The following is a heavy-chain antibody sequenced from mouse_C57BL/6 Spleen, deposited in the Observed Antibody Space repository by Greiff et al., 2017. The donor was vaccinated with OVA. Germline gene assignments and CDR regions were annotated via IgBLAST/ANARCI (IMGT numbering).Heavy chain of an antibody. CDR1: GYTFTSYW. J-gene: IGHJ2*01. Sequence: VQLQQPGAELVKPGASVKLSCKASGYTFTSYWMQWVKQRPGQGLEWIGEIAPSDSYTNYNQKFKGKATLTVDTSSSTAYMQLSSLTSEDSAVYYCARNWGYFDYWGQGTTLTVSS. V-gene: IGHV1-50*01. CDR3: ARNWGYFDY. CDR2: IAPSDSYT. D-gene: IGHD4-1*01.